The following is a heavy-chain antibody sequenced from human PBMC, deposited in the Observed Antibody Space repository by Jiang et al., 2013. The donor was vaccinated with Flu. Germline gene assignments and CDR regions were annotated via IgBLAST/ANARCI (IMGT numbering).Heavy chain of an antibody. D-gene: IGHD3-22*01. V-gene: IGHV1-69*02. CDR2: ILGIA. CDR3: ARKGLGAFDI. Sequence: ILGIANYAQKFQGRVTITADKSTSTAYMELSSLRSEDTAVYYCARKGLGAFDIWGQGTMVTVSS. J-gene: IGHJ3*02.